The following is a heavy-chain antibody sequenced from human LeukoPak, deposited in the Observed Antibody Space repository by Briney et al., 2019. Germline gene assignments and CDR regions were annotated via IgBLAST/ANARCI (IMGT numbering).Heavy chain of an antibody. D-gene: IGHD3-9*01. J-gene: IGHJ3*02. CDR3: ARGYGLYDILTGYSADAFDI. V-gene: IGHV4-4*07. CDR2: IYTSGST. CDR1: GGSISSYY. Sequence: SETLSLTCTVSGGSISSYYWSWIRQPAGKGPEWIGRIYTSGSTNYNPSLKSRVTMSVDTSKNQFSLKLSSVTAADTAVYYCARGYGLYDILTGYSADAFDIWGQGTMVTVSS.